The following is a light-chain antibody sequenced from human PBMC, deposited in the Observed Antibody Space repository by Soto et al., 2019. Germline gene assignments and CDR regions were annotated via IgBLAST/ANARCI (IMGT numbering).Light chain of an antibody. V-gene: IGKV4-1*01. J-gene: IGKJ1*01. CDR2: WAS. CDR1: QSVLYSPNNKNY. CDR3: HQYHSAPQN. Sequence: DIVMTQSPDSLAVSLGERATINCKSSQSVLYSPNNKNYLAWYQQKPGQPPSLLVYWASTRESGVPARFSGSGSGTDFTLTISSLQAEDAAVYYWHQYHSAPQNFGQGTKVEIK.